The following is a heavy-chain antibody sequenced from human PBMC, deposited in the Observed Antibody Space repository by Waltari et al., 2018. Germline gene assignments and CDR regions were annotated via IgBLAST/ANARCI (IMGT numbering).Heavy chain of an antibody. CDR1: GGTFSSYA. CDR2: IIPSLGKT. J-gene: IGHJ5*02. Sequence: QVQLVQSGAEVKKPGSSVKVSCKASGGTFSSYAISWVRQAPGQGLEWMGGIIPSLGKTKSAPKFQGRLTMTADKSTPTGYMELTRLTAEDTAIYYCVRDEGQSEVFDTWGQGTLVTVSS. D-gene: IGHD3-22*01. CDR3: VRDEGQSEVFDT. V-gene: IGHV1-69*06.